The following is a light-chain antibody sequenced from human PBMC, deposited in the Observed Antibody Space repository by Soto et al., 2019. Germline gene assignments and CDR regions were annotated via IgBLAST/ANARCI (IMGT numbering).Light chain of an antibody. CDR2: AAS. Sequence: AIQMTQSPSSLSASVGDRVTITCRATQDIREYLGWYQQKPGKAPKLLIYAASSLECEAPSRSRGSGSGTDFTLTISSMQPEDFANSFCLQAHGFALSVGGGTKVQI. J-gene: IGKJ4*01. CDR1: QDIREY. CDR3: LQAHGFALS. V-gene: IGKV1-6*01.